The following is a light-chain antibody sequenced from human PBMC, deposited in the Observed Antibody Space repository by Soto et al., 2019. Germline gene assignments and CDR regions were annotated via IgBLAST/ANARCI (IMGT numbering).Light chain of an antibody. CDR3: AAWDSSLSGGLVV. CDR1: SSNIGKDF. Sequence: QSVLTQPPSGSAAPRQKVAISCSGSSSNIGKDFICWYRQLPGTAPKLLIYENNKRPSGIPDRFSGSKSGTSATLGITGLQTGDEADYYCAAWDSSLSGGLVVFGGGTKLTVL. J-gene: IGLJ2*01. V-gene: IGLV1-51*02. CDR2: ENN.